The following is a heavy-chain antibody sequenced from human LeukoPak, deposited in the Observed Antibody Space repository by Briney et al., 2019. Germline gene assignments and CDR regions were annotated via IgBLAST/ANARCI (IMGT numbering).Heavy chain of an antibody. Sequence: SSSSYYWGWVRQAPGKGLEWVSSISSSGDNTFYADSVKGRFTISRDTSKNTLSLQMNSLRDDDTAVYHCARDPWGIGPAFDFWGRGTLVTVSS. V-gene: IGHV3-23*01. CDR3: ARDPWGIGPAFDF. D-gene: IGHD1-26*01. CDR2: ISSSGDNT. J-gene: IGHJ4*02. CDR1: SSSSYY.